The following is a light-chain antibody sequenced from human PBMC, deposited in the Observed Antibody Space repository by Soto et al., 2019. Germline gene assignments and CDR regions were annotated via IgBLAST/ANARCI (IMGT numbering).Light chain of an antibody. V-gene: IGLV2-14*03. J-gene: IGLJ2*01. Sequence: QSALTQPASVSGSPVQSITISCTGTSSDVGGYNYVSWYQHHPGKAPQLMIYDVSNRPSGVSNRFSGSKSGNTASLTISGLQADDEADYYCSSYTRSSPVVFGGGTKVTVL. CDR2: DVS. CDR1: SSDVGGYNY. CDR3: SSYTRSSPVV.